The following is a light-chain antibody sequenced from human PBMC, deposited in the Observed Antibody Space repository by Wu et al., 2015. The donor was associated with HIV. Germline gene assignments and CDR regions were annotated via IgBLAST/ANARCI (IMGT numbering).Light chain of an antibody. CDR3: QQYDSDLKT. Sequence: DIQMTQSPSTLSASVGDRVTITCRASQSINSWLAWYQQKPGKAPKLLIYKASILQSGVPSRFSGSGSGTEFTLTISSLQPDDFATYYCQQYDSDLKTFGQGTKVEIK. CDR1: QSINSW. J-gene: IGKJ1*01. V-gene: IGKV1-5*03. CDR2: KAS.